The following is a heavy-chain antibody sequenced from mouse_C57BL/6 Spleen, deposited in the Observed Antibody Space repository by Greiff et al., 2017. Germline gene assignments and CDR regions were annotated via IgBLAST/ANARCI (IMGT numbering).Heavy chain of an antibody. CDR3: ARRNGSSYVDWYFDV. D-gene: IGHD1-1*01. Sequence: QFQLHQPGAELVKLGASVKLSSKASGYPFTSSWLHWVKQRPGQGFEWFGMIHPNSGSTNYNEKFKSKATLTVDKSSSTAYMQLSSLTSEDSAVYYCARRNGSSYVDWYFDVWGTGTTVTVSS. J-gene: IGHJ1*03. V-gene: IGHV1-64*01. CDR2: IHPNSGST. CDR1: GYPFTSSW.